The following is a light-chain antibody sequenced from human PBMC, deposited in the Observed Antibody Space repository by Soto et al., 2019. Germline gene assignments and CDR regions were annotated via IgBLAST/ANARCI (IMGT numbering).Light chain of an antibody. V-gene: IGKV4-1*01. CDR2: CAS. J-gene: IGKJ1*01. CDR3: HQHYSTPWT. CDR1: QNVLHRSNKNNY. Sequence: DIVMTQSPDSLAVSLGERATIDCRSSQNVLHRSNKNNYLAWYQQKPGQPPKLLIYCASNRESGVPDRFSGSGAGKDFLLTICSVQAEDVADYYCHQHYSTPWTFGQGTKVEIK.